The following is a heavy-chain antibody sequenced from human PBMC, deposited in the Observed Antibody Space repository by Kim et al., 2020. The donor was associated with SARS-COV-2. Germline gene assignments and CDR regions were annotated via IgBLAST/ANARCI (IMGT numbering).Heavy chain of an antibody. J-gene: IGHJ3*02. CDR1: RFDFSTFG. V-gene: IGHV3-30*18. D-gene: IGHD2-21*01. CDR3: AKEIAYFDGFDI. CDR2: ISPDGRNK. Sequence: GGSLRLSCADSRFDFSTFGMHWVRRAPGKGLEWVAVISPDGRNKHYADSVKGRFTISRDNSDNTVYLQMSSLGDDDTAVYYCAKEIAYFDGFDIWGQGT.